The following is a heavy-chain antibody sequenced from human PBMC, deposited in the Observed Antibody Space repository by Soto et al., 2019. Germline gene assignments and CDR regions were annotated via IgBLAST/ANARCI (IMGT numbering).Heavy chain of an antibody. CDR2: ISWNSGSI. J-gene: IGHJ2*01. CDR3: AKTGSSDLLGYFDL. D-gene: IGHD6-6*01. V-gene: IGHV3-9*01. Sequence: EVQLVESGGGLVQPGRSLRLSCAASGFTFDDYAMHWVRQAPGKGLEWVSGISWNSGSIGYADSVKGRFTISRDNAKNSLYLQMNSLRPEDTALYYCAKTGSSDLLGYFDLWGRGTLVTVSS. CDR1: GFTFDDYA.